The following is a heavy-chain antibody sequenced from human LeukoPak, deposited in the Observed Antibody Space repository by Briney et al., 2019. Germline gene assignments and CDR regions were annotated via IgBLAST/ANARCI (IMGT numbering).Heavy chain of an antibody. Sequence: GGSLRLSCAASGFTFSDSYMSWIRQAPGEGLDWLAGISSSGHTIYYAESVRGRFTISRDNAKNSLYLQLNSLRPEDTAVYYCAQTGRNNYFDSWGQGTLVTVSS. V-gene: IGHV3-11*01. CDR2: ISSSGHTI. CDR1: GFTFSDSY. CDR3: AQTGRNNYFDS. J-gene: IGHJ5*01.